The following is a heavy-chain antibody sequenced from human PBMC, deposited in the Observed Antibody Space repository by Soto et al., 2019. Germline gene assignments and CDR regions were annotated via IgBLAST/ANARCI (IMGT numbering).Heavy chain of an antibody. J-gene: IGHJ6*02. D-gene: IGHD4-17*01. CDR3: AIPPEGYGRYYYYGMAV. CDR2: ISYDGSNK. Sequence: QVQLVESGGGVVQPGRSLRLSCAASGFTFSSYGMHWVRQAPGKGLEWVAVISYDGSNKYYADSVKGRFTISRDNSKNTLYLKMNSLGAEDTAVYYCAIPPEGYGRYYYYGMAVWGQGTTVTVSS. V-gene: IGHV3-30*03. CDR1: GFTFSSYG.